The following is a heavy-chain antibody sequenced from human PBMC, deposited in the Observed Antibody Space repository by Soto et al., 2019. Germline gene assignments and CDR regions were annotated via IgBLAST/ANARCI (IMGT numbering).Heavy chain of an antibody. CDR2: VAYNGDP. D-gene: IGHD1-1*01. Sequence: DVQLLESGGGLAQPGGSLRLSCEASGFIFSHYVMTWVRQAPGKGLEWVSTVAYNGDPYSPDSVKGRFTISRDNSRNTVTLQMTSLRAEDTAVYFCAKTRGTTVPSGRRTFDYWGQGTLVTVSS. J-gene: IGHJ4*02. CDR1: GFIFSHYV. V-gene: IGHV3-23*01. CDR3: AKTRGTTVPSGRRTFDY.